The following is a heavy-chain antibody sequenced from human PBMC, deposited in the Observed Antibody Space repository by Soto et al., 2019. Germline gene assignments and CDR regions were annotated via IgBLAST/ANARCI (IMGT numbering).Heavy chain of an antibody. CDR3: ARVRSTVGGRPLGAFDI. CDR1: GGSISTYY. CDR2: VYTSGSA. V-gene: IGHV4-4*07. J-gene: IGHJ3*02. Sequence: PSDTLSLTCNVSGGSISTYYWSWVRQPAGRALEWIGRVYTSGSANYTPSLKSRVTISVDPSKTQFSLKLTAVTAADTAVYYCARVRSTVGGRPLGAFDIWGQGTMVTVSS. D-gene: IGHD1-26*01.